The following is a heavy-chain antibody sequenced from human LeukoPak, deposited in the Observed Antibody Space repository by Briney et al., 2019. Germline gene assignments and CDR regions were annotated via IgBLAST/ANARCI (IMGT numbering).Heavy chain of an antibody. CDR1: GFSFSNYV. V-gene: IGHV3-23*01. CDR3: AKGAQGAAAGAHYCFHY. CDR2: ISGGGSTT. J-gene: IGHJ4*02. D-gene: IGHD6-13*01. Sequence: GGSLRLSCVASGFSFSNYVMSWVRQAPGKGLQWVSTISGGGSTTYYADSVKGRFTTSRDNSNNALYLQLNSLRAEDTATYYCAKGAQGAAAGAHYCFHYWGQGNLVTVTS.